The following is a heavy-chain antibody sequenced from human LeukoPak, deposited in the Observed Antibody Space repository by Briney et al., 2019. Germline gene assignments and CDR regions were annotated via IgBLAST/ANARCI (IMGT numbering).Heavy chain of an antibody. CDR1: GFTFSDYY. D-gene: IGHD3-10*01. J-gene: IGHJ6*03. CDR3: ARGEDSGSTYYYYYYYMDV. Sequence: GGSLRLSCAASGFTFSDYYMSWIRQAPGKGLGWVSYISSSGSTIYYADSVKGRFTISRDNAKNSLYLQMNSLRAEDTAVYYCARGEDSGSTYYYYYYYMDVWGKGTTVTVSS. CDR2: ISSSGSTI. V-gene: IGHV3-11*04.